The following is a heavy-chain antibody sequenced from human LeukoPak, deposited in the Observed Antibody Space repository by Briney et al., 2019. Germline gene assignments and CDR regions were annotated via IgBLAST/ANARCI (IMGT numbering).Heavy chain of an antibody. CDR1: GYTFTCYY. Sequence: SVNVSCKCYGYTFTCYYMHWVRQAPAQGLERMGWINPNSGGTNYAQKFQGRVTMTRDTSISTAYMELSRLRSDDTAVYYCARDRSPLKGEDAFDIWGQGTMVTVSS. J-gene: IGHJ3*02. CDR2: INPNSGGT. V-gene: IGHV1-2*02. CDR3: ARDRSPLKGEDAFDI. D-gene: IGHD3-16*01.